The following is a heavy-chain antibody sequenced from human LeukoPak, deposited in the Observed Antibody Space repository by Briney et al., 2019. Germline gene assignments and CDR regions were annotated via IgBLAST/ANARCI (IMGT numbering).Heavy chain of an antibody. V-gene: IGHV3-21*01. CDR2: ISSSSTYI. CDR1: GFTFSSYS. CDR3: ARVGCSGGRCPGYGMDV. D-gene: IGHD2-15*01. Sequence: GGSLRLSCAASGFTFSSYSMNWVRQAPGKGLEWVSSISSSSTYIYYADSVKGRFTISRDNAKNSLYLQMNSLRVEDTAVYYCARVGCSGGRCPGYGMDVWGQGTTVAVSS. J-gene: IGHJ6*02.